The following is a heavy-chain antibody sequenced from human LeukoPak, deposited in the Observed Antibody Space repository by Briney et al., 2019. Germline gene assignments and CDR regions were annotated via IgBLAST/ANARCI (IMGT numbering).Heavy chain of an antibody. D-gene: IGHD6-13*01. CDR2: IRYDGSNK. J-gene: IGHJ4*02. Sequence: GGSLRLSCAASGFTFSSYGMHWVRQAPGKGLEWVAFIRYDGSNKYYADSVKGRFTISRDNSKNTLYLQMNSLRAEDTAVYYCAKDSSSWNPHFDYWGQGTLVTFSS. CDR1: GFTFSSYG. V-gene: IGHV3-30*02. CDR3: AKDSSSWNPHFDY.